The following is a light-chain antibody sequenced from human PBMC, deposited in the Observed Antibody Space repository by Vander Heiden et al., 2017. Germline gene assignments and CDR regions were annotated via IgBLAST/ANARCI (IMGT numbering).Light chain of an antibody. CDR2: WAS. J-gene: IGKJ1*01. CDR1: QRVLYSSNNKNY. Sequence: DIVMTKSPDSLPVSLGERATINCKSSQRVLYSSNNKNYLAWYQQKPGQPPKLLIYWASTRESGVPDRFSGSGSGTDFTLTISSLQAEDVAVYYCQQYYSTPQTFGQGTKVEIK. CDR3: QQYYSTPQT. V-gene: IGKV4-1*01.